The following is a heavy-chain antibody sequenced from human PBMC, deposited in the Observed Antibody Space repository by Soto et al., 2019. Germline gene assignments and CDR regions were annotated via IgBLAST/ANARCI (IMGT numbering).Heavy chain of an antibody. J-gene: IGHJ4*02. V-gene: IGHV1-18*01. Sequence: QVQLMQSGAEVKKPGASVKVSCKASGYTFTSYGISWVRQAPGQGLEWMGWISAYNGNTNYAQKLQGRVTMTTDTRTSAAYTGPRSLRSDDTAVYYCGANGQEQPADCWGQGTLVTVSS. D-gene: IGHD6-13*01. CDR1: GYTFTSYG. CDR3: GANGQEQPADC. CDR2: ISAYNGNT.